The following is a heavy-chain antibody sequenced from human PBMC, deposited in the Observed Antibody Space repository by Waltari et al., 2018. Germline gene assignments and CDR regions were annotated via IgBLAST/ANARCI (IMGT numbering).Heavy chain of an antibody. V-gene: IGHV1-69*08. D-gene: IGHD3-22*01. CDR3: ARDWSYYDSSGYCP. CDR1: GGTFSSYT. Sequence: QVQLVQSGAEVKKPGSSVKVSCKASGGTFSSYTISWVRQAPGQGLEWMGRIIPILGISNYSQKFQGRVTITADKSTSTAYMELSSLGSEDTAVYYCARDWSYYDSSGYCPWGQGTLVTVSS. CDR2: IIPILGIS. J-gene: IGHJ5*02.